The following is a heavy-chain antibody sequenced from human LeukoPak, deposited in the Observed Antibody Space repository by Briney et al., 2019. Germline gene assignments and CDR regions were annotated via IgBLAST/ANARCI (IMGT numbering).Heavy chain of an antibody. CDR1: GFTVSSNY. D-gene: IGHD6-13*01. CDR2: ISWNSGSI. V-gene: IGHV3-9*01. CDR3: AKDSYSSSWYRLFDY. J-gene: IGHJ4*02. Sequence: QSGGSLRLSCAASGFTVSSNYMSWVRQAPGKGLEWVSGISWNSGSIDYADSVKGRFTISRDNAKNSLYLQMSSLRAEDTALYYCAKDSYSSSWYRLFDYWGQGTLVTVSS.